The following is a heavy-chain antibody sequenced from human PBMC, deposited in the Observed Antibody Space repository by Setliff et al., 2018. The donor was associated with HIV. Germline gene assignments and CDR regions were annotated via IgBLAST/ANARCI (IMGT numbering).Heavy chain of an antibody. J-gene: IGHJ3*02. CDR2: INPNSGGT. CDR3: ARDQVAFIAAAGTGECAFDI. D-gene: IGHD6-13*01. V-gene: IGHV1-2*02. CDR1: GYSFTGYH. Sequence: ASVKVSCKASGYSFTGYHMHWVRQAPGQGLEWMGWINPNSGGTNYAQKFQGRVTMTTDTSTSTAYMELRSLRSDDTAVYYCARDQVAFIAAAGTGECAFDIWGQGTMVTVSS.